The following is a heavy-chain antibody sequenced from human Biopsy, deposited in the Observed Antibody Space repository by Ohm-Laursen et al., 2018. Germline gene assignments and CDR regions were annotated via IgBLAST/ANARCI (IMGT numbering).Heavy chain of an antibody. CDR2: ISPKSGDT. CDR3: ALQSVAQMKNFDY. V-gene: IGHV1-2*02. Sequence: ASVKVSRKASGYTFAGYYLHWVRQAPGQGLEWMGWISPKSGDTNYAHKFQGNITMTRDTSMSTAYMEMSRLRCDDTAVYYCALQSVAQMKNFDYWGQGTLVTVSS. J-gene: IGHJ4*02. D-gene: IGHD6-19*01. CDR1: GYTFAGYY.